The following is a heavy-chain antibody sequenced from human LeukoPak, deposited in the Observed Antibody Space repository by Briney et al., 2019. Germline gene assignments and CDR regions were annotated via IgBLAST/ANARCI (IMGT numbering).Heavy chain of an antibody. CDR1: GSTLNYW. Sequence: PGGSLRLSCVLSGSTLNYWMDWVRQAPGQGLERVAFIKQDGRETYYVDSVKGRITISRDNAKNSLYLQMNSLRSEDTVLYYCVRDQNWAFDYWGEGTLVTVPS. CDR2: IKQDGRET. D-gene: IGHD7-27*01. J-gene: IGHJ4*02. CDR3: VRDQNWAFDY. V-gene: IGHV3-7*01.